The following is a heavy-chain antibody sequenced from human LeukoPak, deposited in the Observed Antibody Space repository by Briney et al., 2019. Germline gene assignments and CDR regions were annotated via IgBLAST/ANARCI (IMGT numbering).Heavy chain of an antibody. CDR2: IIPIFGTA. CDR1: GGTFSSYA. Sequence: SVKVSCKASGGTFSSYAISWVRQAPGQGLEWMGGIIPIFGTANYAQKFQGRVTITADKSTSTGYMELSSLRSEDTAVYYCARDRDFWSGYYDFDYWGQGTLVTVSS. D-gene: IGHD3-3*01. J-gene: IGHJ4*02. V-gene: IGHV1-69*06. CDR3: ARDRDFWSGYYDFDY.